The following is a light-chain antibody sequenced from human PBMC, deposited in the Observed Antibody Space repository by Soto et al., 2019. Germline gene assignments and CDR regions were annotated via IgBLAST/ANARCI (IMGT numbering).Light chain of an antibody. CDR1: NSDVGGYNY. CDR2: EVT. J-gene: IGLJ2*01. V-gene: IGLV2-8*01. CDR3: ASYAGSNNLL. Sequence: QSALTQPPSASGSPGQSVTISCTGTNSDVGGYNYVSWYQQYPGKAPKLLIYEVTKRPSGVPDRFSGSRSGNTASLTVSGLQAEDESHFYCASYAGSNNLLFGGGTKLTV.